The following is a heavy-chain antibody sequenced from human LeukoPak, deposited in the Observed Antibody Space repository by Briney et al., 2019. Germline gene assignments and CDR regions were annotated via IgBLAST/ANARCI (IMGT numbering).Heavy chain of an antibody. J-gene: IGHJ3*01. CDR3: VKAPSGLIKGSYDV. CDR1: GFIFSDYA. D-gene: IGHD3-10*01. CDR2: ISVSEGTT. Sequence: GGSLRLSCVASGFIFSDYAVTWVRQAPGKGLVWVSSISVSEGTTHYADSVEGRFTISRDNSKNTLYLQMNSLGVDDTAVYYCVKAPSGLIKGSYDVWGQGTMVTVSS. V-gene: IGHV3-23*01.